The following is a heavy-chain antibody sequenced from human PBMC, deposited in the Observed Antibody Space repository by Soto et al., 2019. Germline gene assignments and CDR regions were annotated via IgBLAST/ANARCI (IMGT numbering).Heavy chain of an antibody. J-gene: IGHJ4*02. D-gene: IGHD2-2*01. CDR2: INSNGDST. V-gene: IGHV3-23*01. CDR1: GFTFSRYV. Sequence: EVQLLESGGGLVQPGGSLRLSCVASGFTFSRYVMSWVRQAPGKGLEWVSTINSNGDSTYYADSVKGRFTISRDNSKTSLYLQMNSLRAEDTAVYYCARVPDLDYCSRTSCLYYFDYWGQGARVTVSS. CDR3: ARVPDLDYCSRTSCLYYFDY.